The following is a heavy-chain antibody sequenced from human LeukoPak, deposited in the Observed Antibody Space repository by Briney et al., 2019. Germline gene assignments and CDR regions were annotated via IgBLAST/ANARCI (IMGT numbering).Heavy chain of an antibody. Sequence: GGSLRLSCAASGFTFSSYEMNWVRQAPGKGLEWVSYISSSGSTIYCADSVKGRFTISRDNAKNSLYLQMNSLRAEDTAVYYCASFYGSGSYRSPRDYWGQGTLVTVSS. J-gene: IGHJ4*02. CDR1: GFTFSSYE. CDR3: ASFYGSGSYRSPRDY. CDR2: ISSSGSTI. D-gene: IGHD3-10*01. V-gene: IGHV3-48*03.